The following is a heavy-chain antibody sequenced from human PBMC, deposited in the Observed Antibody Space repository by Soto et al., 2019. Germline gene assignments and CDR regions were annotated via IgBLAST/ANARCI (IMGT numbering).Heavy chain of an antibody. Sequence: PGGSLRLCCAASGFTFSSYGMHWVRQAPGKGLEWVAVISYDGSNKYYADSVKGRFTISRDNSKNTLYLQMNSLRAEDTAVYYCAKDSRPIAAAAAFDIWGQGTMVTVSS. V-gene: IGHV3-30*18. J-gene: IGHJ3*02. CDR1: GFTFSSYG. CDR2: ISYDGSNK. CDR3: AKDSRPIAAAAAFDI. D-gene: IGHD6-13*01.